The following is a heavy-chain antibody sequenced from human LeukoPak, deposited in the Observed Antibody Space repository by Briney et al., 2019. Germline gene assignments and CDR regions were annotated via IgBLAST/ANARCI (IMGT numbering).Heavy chain of an antibody. CDR1: GFTFSAFE. Sequence: GGSLRLSCTASGFTFSAFEMHWVRHPTGKGLEWVSAIGNNFKTYYLDSVRGRFTISRENAKNSLYLQMNSLRAGDTAVYYCARDLGTDTGFTNRFDLWGRGTLVTVSS. D-gene: IGHD2-8*02. CDR2: IGNNFKT. CDR3: ARDLGTDTGFTNRFDL. V-gene: IGHV3-13*01. J-gene: IGHJ5*02.